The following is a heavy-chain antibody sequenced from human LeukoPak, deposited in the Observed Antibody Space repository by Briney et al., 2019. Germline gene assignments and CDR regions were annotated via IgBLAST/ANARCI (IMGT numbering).Heavy chain of an antibody. CDR1: GYSFTSYW. CDR3: ARHGSYSSSSGCFDP. CDR2: IYPGDSDT. V-gene: IGHV5-51*01. D-gene: IGHD6-13*01. J-gene: IGHJ5*02. Sequence: GESLKISCKGSGYSFTSYWIGWVPRMPGKGLEWMGIIYPGDSDTRYSPSLQGQVTISAAKSISTAYLQWSSLRASDTAMYYCARHGSYSSSSGCFDPWGQGTLVTVSS.